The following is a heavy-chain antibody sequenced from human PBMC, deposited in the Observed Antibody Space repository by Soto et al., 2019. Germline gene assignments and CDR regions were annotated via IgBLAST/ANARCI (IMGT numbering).Heavy chain of an antibody. V-gene: IGHV2-5*02. CDR3: AHIPNYYQYDWFDP. D-gene: IGHD3-16*01. J-gene: IGHJ5*02. CDR2: IYWDNDK. CDR1: GFSLTTRGVG. Sequence: QITLKESGPTLVKPTQTLTLTCTFSGFSLTTRGVGVGWIRQPPGKALECLALIYWDNDKRYSPSLQSRLSITQDTSKTQVVLPMTNVDPVDTATYYCAHIPNYYQYDWFDPWGQGTLVSVSS.